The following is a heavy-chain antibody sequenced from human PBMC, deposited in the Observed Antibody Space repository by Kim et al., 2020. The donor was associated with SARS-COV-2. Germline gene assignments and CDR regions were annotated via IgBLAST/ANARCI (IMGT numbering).Heavy chain of an antibody. CDR1: GFTFSSYG. CDR2: ISYDGSNK. CDR3: AKDRAYGSGSIPAY. V-gene: IGHV3-30*18. J-gene: IGHJ4*02. D-gene: IGHD3-10*01. Sequence: GGSLRLSCAASGFTFSSYGMHWVRQAPGKGLEWVAVISYDGSNKYYADSVKGRFTISRDNSKNTLYLQMNSLRAEDTAVYYCAKDRAYGSGSIPAYWGQGTLVTVSS.